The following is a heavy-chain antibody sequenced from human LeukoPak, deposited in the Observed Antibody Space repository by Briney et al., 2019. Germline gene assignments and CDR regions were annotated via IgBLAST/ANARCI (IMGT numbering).Heavy chain of an antibody. CDR2: IYHSGST. D-gene: IGHD6-13*01. CDR3: ARHPPESPRYSSSWYFQFYYYYMDV. V-gene: IGHV4-4*02. J-gene: IGHJ6*03. Sequence: PSETLSLTCIVSGDSISRSNWWNWVRQPPGKGLEWIGEIYHSGSTNYNPSLKSRVTISVDTSKNQFSLKLSSVTAADTAVYYCARHPPESPRYSSSWYFQFYYYYMDVWGKGTTVTISS. CDR1: GDSISRSNW.